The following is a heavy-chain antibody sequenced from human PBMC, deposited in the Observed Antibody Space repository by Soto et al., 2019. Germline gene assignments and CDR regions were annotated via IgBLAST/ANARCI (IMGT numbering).Heavy chain of an antibody. Sequence: SETLSLTCTVSGGSISSYYWSWIRQPAGKGLEWIGRVYPSGSTNHNPSLKSRVTMSVDTSKNQFSLKLSSVTAADTAVYYCARGSSSSWSDYFQHWGQGTLVTVSS. CDR2: VYPSGST. CDR3: ARGSSSSWSDYFQH. CDR1: GGSISSYY. V-gene: IGHV4-4*07. J-gene: IGHJ1*01. D-gene: IGHD6-13*01.